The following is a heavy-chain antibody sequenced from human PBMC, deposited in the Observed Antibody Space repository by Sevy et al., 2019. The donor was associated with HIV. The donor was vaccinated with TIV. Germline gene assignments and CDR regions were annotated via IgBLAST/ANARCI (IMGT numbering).Heavy chain of an antibody. CDR2: ISYDGSNK. V-gene: IGHV3-30*18. D-gene: IGHD1-26*01. Sequence: GGSLRLSCAASGFTFSSYGMHWVRQAPGKGLEWVAVISYDGSNKYYADSVKGRFTISRDNSKNTLYLQMNSLRAEDTAVYYCAKDLSSGSYYYYYYGMDVWGQGTTVTVSS. CDR1: GFTFSSYG. J-gene: IGHJ6*02. CDR3: AKDLSSGSYYYYYYGMDV.